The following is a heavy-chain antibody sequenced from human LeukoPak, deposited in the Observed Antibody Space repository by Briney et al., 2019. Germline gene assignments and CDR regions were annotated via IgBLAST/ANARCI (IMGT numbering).Heavy chain of an antibody. D-gene: IGHD2-8*01. J-gene: IGHJ4*02. V-gene: IGHV3-23*01. CDR3: AKDTSIGRYCTNGVCSSFDY. Sequence: GGSLRLSCAGSGFTFSSYAMSWVRQAPGKGLEWVSAISDTGATTYDADSVKGRFTISRDNSRSTLYLQMNSLRAEDTALYYCAKDTSIGRYCTNGVCSSFDYWGQGTLVTVSS. CDR1: GFTFSSYA. CDR2: ISDTGATT.